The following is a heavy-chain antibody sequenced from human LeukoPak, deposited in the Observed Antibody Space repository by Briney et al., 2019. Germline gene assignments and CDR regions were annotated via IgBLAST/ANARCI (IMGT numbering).Heavy chain of an antibody. V-gene: IGHV3-30*02. CDR3: AKPRLGYNWNLNLDY. CDR1: GSTFSSFG. J-gene: IGHJ4*02. D-gene: IGHD1-7*01. Sequence: PGGSLRLSCAAPGSTFSSFGMNWARQAQAKGLEWVAFIRYDGSNKYYADSVKGRFTISRDNSKDTLYLQMNSLRAEDTAVYYCAKPRLGYNWNLNLDYWGQGTLVTVSS. CDR2: IRYDGSNK.